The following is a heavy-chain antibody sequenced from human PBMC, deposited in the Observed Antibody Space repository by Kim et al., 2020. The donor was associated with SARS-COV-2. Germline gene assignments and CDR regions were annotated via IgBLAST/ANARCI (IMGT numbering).Heavy chain of an antibody. D-gene: IGHD3-9*01. Sequence: SETLSLTCTVSGGSISSSSYYWGWIRQPPGKGLEWIGSIYYSGSTYYNPSLKSRVTISVDTSKNQFSLKLSSVTAADTAVYYCAGRHVLRYFDWLQTDYGMDVWGQGTTVTVSS. CDR3: AGRHVLRYFDWLQTDYGMDV. J-gene: IGHJ6*02. V-gene: IGHV4-39*01. CDR1: GGSISSSSYY. CDR2: IYYSGST.